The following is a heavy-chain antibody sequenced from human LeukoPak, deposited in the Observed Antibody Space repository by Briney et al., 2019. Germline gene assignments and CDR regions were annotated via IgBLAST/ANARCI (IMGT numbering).Heavy chain of an antibody. CDR3: ARGPTYYFGRRLSR. CDR1: GGSFSGYY. Sequence: SETPSLTCAVYGGSFSGYYWSWIRQPPGKGLEWIGEINHSGSTNYNPSLKSRVTISVDTSKNQFSLKLSSVTAADTAVYYCARGPTYYFGRRLSRWGQGTLVTVSS. V-gene: IGHV4-34*01. J-gene: IGHJ4*02. D-gene: IGHD3-10*01. CDR2: INHSGST.